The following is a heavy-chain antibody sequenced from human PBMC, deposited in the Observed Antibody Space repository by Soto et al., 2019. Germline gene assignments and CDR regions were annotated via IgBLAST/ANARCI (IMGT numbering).Heavy chain of an antibody. CDR3: ARANWYSEY. Sequence: QVQLQESGPGLVKPSETLSLTCTVSGGSIINHYWSWIRQPPGKGLEWIGYIYYSGSTNYYPSLKSRVTISVDTSKNQFSLNLTSLTAADTAIYYCARANWYSEYWGQGTLVTVSS. J-gene: IGHJ4*02. D-gene: IGHD7-27*01. CDR1: GGSIINHY. V-gene: IGHV4-59*11. CDR2: IYYSGST.